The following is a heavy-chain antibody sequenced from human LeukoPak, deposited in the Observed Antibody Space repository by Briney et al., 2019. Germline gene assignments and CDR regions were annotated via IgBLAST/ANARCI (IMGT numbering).Heavy chain of an antibody. CDR1: GGSISSYY. Sequence: SETLSLTCTVSGGSISSYYWSWIRQPPGKGLEWIGYIYYSGSTNYNPSLKSRVTISVGTSKNQFSLKLSSVTAADTAVYYCARGEVYGDYGPGSWFDPWGQGTLVTVSS. CDR2: IYYSGST. J-gene: IGHJ5*02. CDR3: ARGEVYGDYGPGSWFDP. D-gene: IGHD4-17*01. V-gene: IGHV4-59*01.